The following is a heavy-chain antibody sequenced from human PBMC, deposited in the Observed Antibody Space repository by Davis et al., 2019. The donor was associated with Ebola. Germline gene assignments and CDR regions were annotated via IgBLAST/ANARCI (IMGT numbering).Heavy chain of an antibody. CDR2: MSGTGSST. Sequence: PGGSLRLSCAVSGFTFSSYGMSWVRQAPGKGLEWVSAMSGTGSSTEYADSVKGRFTISRDNAKNTLYLQMNSLRAEDTAVYYCTTTFEFWGRGALVTVSS. V-gene: IGHV3-23*01. D-gene: IGHD1/OR15-1a*01. J-gene: IGHJ4*02. CDR1: GFTFSSYG. CDR3: TTTFEF.